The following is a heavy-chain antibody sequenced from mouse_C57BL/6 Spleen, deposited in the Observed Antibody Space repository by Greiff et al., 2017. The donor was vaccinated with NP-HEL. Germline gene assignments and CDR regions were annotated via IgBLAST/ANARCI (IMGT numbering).Heavy chain of an antibody. CDR3: ARSGLHYYGSSYWYFDV. J-gene: IGHJ1*03. V-gene: IGHV1-9*01. Sequence: QVQLQQSGAELMKPGASVKLSCKATGYTFTGYWIEWVKQRPGHGLEWIGEILPGSGSTNYNEKFKGKATFTADTSSNTAYMQLSSLTTEDSAIYYCARSGLHYYGSSYWYFDVWGTGTTVTVSS. CDR2: ILPGSGST. D-gene: IGHD1-1*01. CDR1: GYTFTGYW.